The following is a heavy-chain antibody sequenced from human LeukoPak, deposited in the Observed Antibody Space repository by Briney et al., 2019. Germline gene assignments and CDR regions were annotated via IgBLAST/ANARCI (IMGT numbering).Heavy chain of an antibody. CDR2: ISSSSSYI. CDR1: GFTFSSYS. J-gene: IGHJ4*02. V-gene: IGHV3-21*01. D-gene: IGHD3-10*01. CDR3: ARVNTYYYGSGAIDY. Sequence: PGGSLRLSCAASGFTFSSYSMNWVRQAPGKGLEWVSSISSSSSYIYYADSVKGRFTISRDNAKNSLYLQMNSLRAEATAVYYCARVNTYYYGSGAIDYWGQGTLVTVSS.